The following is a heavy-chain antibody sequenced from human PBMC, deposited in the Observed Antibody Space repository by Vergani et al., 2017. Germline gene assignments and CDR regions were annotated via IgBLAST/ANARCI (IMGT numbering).Heavy chain of an antibody. D-gene: IGHD4-17*01. CDR3: AADPNGDIPEPGAFDI. Sequence: QMQLVQSGPEVKKPGTSVKVSCKASGFTFTSSAVQWVRQARGQRLEWIGWIVVGSGNTNYAQKFQERVTITRDMSTSTAYMELSSLSSEDTAVYYCAADPNGDIPEPGAFDIWGQGTMVTVSS. CDR2: IVVGSGNT. V-gene: IGHV1-58*01. J-gene: IGHJ3*02. CDR1: GFTFTSSA.